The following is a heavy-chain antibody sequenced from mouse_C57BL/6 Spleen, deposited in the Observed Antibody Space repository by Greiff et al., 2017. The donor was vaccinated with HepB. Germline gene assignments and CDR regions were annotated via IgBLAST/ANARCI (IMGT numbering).Heavy chain of an antibody. CDR2: ISNLAYSI. D-gene: IGHD1-1*01. J-gene: IGHJ4*01. V-gene: IGHV5-15*01. CDR1: GFTFSDYG. Sequence: EVHLVESGGGLVQPGGSLKLSCAASGFTFSDYGMAWVRQAPRKGPEWVAFISNLAYSIYYADTVTGRFTISRENAKNTLYLEMSSLRSEDTAMYYCARLYYGSSYGYAMDYWGQGTSVTVSS. CDR3: ARLYYGSSYGYAMDY.